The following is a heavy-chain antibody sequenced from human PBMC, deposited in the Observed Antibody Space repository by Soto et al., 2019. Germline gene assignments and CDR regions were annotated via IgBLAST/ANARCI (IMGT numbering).Heavy chain of an antibody. D-gene: IGHD6-13*01. Sequence: QAQLVQSGAEVKRPGASVKVSCKASGYIFNTYGFNWVRQAPGQGLEWMGRISAFNGYTNLAQKCQGRRTLTTDGSTNTAYMELRSLRPGDTDTYFCSGGRGVVVPAGSSDAFDVWGQGTMVTVSS. CDR3: SGGRGVVVPAGSSDAFDV. CDR2: ISAFNGYT. V-gene: IGHV1-18*01. CDR1: GYIFNTYG. J-gene: IGHJ3*01.